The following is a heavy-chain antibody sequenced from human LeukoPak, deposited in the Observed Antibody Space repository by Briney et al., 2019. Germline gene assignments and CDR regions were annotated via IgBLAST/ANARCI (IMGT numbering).Heavy chain of an antibody. CDR3: ASQPNLRYFDFPDY. J-gene: IGHJ4*02. D-gene: IGHD3-9*01. CDR2: IYYSGST. Sequence: SETLSLTCTVSGGSISSSSYYWGWIRQPPGTGLEWIGSIYYSGSTYYNPSLKSRVTISVDTSKNQFSLKLSSVTAADTAVYYCASQPNLRYFDFPDYWGQGTLVTVSS. CDR1: GGSISSSSYY. V-gene: IGHV4-39*07.